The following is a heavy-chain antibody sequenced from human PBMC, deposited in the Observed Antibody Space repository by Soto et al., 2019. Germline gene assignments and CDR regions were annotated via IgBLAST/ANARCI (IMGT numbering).Heavy chain of an antibody. D-gene: IGHD3-10*01. V-gene: IGHV4-39*01. CDR1: GGSISSSRYY. CDR3: ARHFEPYYYGSGSPPDY. Sequence: NPSETLSLTCSVSGGSISSSRYYWGWIRQPPGKGLEWIGTISYSGSTYYDPSLKSRVTISVDTSKNQLSLKLSSVTAADTAVYYCARHFEPYYYGSGSPPDYWGQGTLVTVSS. J-gene: IGHJ4*02. CDR2: ISYSGST.